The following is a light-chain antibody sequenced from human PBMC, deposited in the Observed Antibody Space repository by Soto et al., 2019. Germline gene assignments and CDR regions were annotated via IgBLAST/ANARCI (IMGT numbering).Light chain of an antibody. CDR3: CSDAGSSTWV. CDR2: EGS. CDR1: NSDVGSYNL. Sequence: QSALTQPASVSGSPGQSITISCTGTNSDVGSYNLVSWYQQHPGKAPKLLIYEGSKRPSGVSNRFSGSKSGNTASLTISGLQAEDEDDYYCCSDAGSSTWVFGGGTKLTVL. V-gene: IGLV2-23*01. J-gene: IGLJ3*02.